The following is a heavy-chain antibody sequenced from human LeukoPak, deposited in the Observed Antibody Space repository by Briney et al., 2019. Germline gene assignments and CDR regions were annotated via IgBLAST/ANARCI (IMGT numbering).Heavy chain of an antibody. J-gene: IGHJ5*02. Sequence: ASVKVSCKASGYTFTSYYMHWVRQAPGQGLEWMGIINPSGGSTSYAQKFQGRVTMTRDMSTSTVYMELSSLRSEDTAVYYCARVVAAAGTWFDPWGQGTLVTVSS. D-gene: IGHD6-13*01. V-gene: IGHV1-46*01. CDR2: INPSGGST. CDR1: GYTFTSYY. CDR3: ARVVAAAGTWFDP.